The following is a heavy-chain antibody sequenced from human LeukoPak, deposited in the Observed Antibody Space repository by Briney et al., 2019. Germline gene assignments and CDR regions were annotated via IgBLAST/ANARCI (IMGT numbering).Heavy chain of an antibody. Sequence: GGSLRLSCTASGFTFGDYAMTWVRQAPGKGLEWVGFIRSKIYGGTPEYAASVKGRFTISRDDSQGIAYLQMNSLITEDTAVYYCSRDQTSYYWGQGTLVTVSS. J-gene: IGHJ4*02. V-gene: IGHV3-49*04. CDR2: IRSKIYGGTP. CDR1: GFTFGDYA. CDR3: SRDQTSYY. D-gene: IGHD6-6*01.